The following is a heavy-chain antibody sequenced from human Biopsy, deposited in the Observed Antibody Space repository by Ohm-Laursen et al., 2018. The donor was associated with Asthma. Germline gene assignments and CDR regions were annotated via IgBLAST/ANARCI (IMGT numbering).Heavy chain of an antibody. D-gene: IGHD1-26*01. Sequence: PSETLSLTCVVYGGSFSSNYWSWIRQTPGKGLEWLGDTHHRGYTNYNPPPSRRLTLSADTSKNQFSLRLTSGTAADTAVYYCARGSSSRLSQWELLVSGGKRAHSYYGMDVWGQGTTVTVSS. CDR3: ARGSSSRLSQWELLVSGGKRAHSYYGMDV. CDR1: GGSFSSNY. CDR2: THHRGYT. V-gene: IGHV4-34*01. J-gene: IGHJ6*02.